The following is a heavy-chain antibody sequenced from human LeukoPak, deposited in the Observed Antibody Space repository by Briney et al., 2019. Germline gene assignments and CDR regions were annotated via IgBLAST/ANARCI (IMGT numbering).Heavy chain of an antibody. CDR1: GFTSSSYS. Sequence: GGSLRLSCAASGFTSSSYSMNWVRQAPGKGLEWVSSISSSSSYIYYADSVKGRFTISRDNAKNSLYLQMNSLRAEDTAVYYCARAQVPPRCSSTSCYHWYFDLWGRGTLVTVSS. V-gene: IGHV3-21*01. D-gene: IGHD2-2*01. CDR2: ISSSSSYI. CDR3: ARAQVPPRCSSTSCYHWYFDL. J-gene: IGHJ2*01.